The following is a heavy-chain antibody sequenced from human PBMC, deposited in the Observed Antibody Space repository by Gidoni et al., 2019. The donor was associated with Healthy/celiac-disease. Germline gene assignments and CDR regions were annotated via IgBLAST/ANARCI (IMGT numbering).Heavy chain of an antibody. V-gene: IGHV4-34*01. CDR3: ARCRWDYYDSSGYCGY. D-gene: IGHD3-22*01. Sequence: QVQLQQWGAGLLNPSETLSLACSVYGGSFCGYYWSWIRQPPGKGLEWIGEINHSGSTNYNPSLKSRVTISVDTSKNQFSLKLSSVTAADTAVYYCARCRWDYYDSSGYCGYWGQGTLVTVSS. CDR1: GGSFCGYY. CDR2: INHSGST. J-gene: IGHJ4*02.